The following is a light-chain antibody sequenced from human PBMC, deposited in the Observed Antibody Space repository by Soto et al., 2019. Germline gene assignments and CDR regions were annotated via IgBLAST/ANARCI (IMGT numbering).Light chain of an antibody. J-gene: IGLJ1*01. CDR1: SSNIGAGYD. V-gene: IGLV1-40*01. CDR3: QSYDSSLSAPYV. CDR2: GNS. Sequence: QSVLTPPPSVSVAPGQRVTISCTGSSSNIGAGYDVHWYQQLPGTAPKLLIYGNSNRPSGVPDRFSGSKSGTSASLAITGLQAEDEADYYCQSYDSSLSAPYVFGTGTKVTVL.